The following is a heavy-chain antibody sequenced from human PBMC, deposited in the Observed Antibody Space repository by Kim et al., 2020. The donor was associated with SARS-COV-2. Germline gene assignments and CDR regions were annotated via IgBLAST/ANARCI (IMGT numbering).Heavy chain of an antibody. J-gene: IGHJ5*02. CDR3: ARVSNLDYGDPTQTLDP. CDR1: GYTFTGYY. CDR2: INPNSGGT. Sequence: ASVKVSCKASGYTFTGYYMHWVRQAPGQGLEWMGRINPNSGGTNYAQKFQGRVTMTRDTSISTAYMELSRLRSDDTAVYYCARVSNLDYGDPTQTLDPWGQGTLVTVSS. D-gene: IGHD4-17*01. V-gene: IGHV1-2*06.